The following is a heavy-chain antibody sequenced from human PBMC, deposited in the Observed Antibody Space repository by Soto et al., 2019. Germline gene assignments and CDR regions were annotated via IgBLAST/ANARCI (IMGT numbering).Heavy chain of an antibody. D-gene: IGHD3-22*01. CDR2: ISYDGSNK. CDR3: ARDHGYDSSRSYYGMDV. J-gene: IGHJ6*02. V-gene: IGHV3-30-3*01. CDR1: GFTFSSYA. Sequence: GGSLRLSCAASGFTFSSYAMHWVRQAPGKGLEWVAVISYDGSNKYYADSVKGRFTISRDNSKNTLYLQMNSLRAEDTAVYYCARDHGYDSSRSYYGMDVWGQATTLTVFS.